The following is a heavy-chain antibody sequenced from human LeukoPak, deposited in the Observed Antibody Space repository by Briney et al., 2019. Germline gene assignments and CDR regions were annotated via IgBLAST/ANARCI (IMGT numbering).Heavy chain of an antibody. V-gene: IGHV4-59*01. CDR2: IYYSGST. J-gene: IGHJ5*02. D-gene: IGHD6-13*01. Sequence: SETLSLTCTVSGGSISGYYWSWIRQPPGKGLEWIGYIYYSGSTNYNPSLKSRVTISVDTSKNQFSLKLSSVTAADTAVYYCARGCSAGTPHNWFDPWGQGTLVTVSS. CDR1: GGSISGYY. CDR3: ARGCSAGTPHNWFDP.